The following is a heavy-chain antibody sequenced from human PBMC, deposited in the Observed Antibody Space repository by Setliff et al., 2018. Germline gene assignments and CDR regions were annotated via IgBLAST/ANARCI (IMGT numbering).Heavy chain of an antibody. CDR1: GFSFSNYG. J-gene: IGHJ4*02. CDR3: ARDEASCGGDCYSRGYFDF. D-gene: IGHD2-21*01. Sequence: ASVKVSCKASGFSFSNYGITWVRQAPGRGLEWLGWISGYTGNKNSVQKLRGRVTMTTDTSTSTAYLELGSLTTDDTAVYYCARDEASCGGDCYSRGYFDFWGQGTLVTVSS. V-gene: IGHV1-18*01. CDR2: ISGYTGNK.